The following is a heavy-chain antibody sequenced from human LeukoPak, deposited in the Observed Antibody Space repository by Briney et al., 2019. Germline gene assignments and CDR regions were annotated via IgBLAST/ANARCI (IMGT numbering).Heavy chain of an antibody. J-gene: IGHJ4*02. CDR1: GFIFSSYA. CDR2: ISGSGGST. V-gene: IGHV3-23*01. D-gene: IGHD4-17*01. Sequence: AGGSLRLSCAASGFIFSSYAMSWVRQAPGKGLEWVSAISGSGGSTYYADSVKGRFTISRDNSKNTLYLQMNSLRAEDTAVYYCAKDGYYGDYLFDYWGQGTLVTVSS. CDR3: AKDGYYGDYLFDY.